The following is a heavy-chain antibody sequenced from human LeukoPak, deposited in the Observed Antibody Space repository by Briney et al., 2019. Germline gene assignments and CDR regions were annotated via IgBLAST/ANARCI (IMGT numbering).Heavy chain of an antibody. J-gene: IGHJ4*02. CDR1: GFTFSSYR. Sequence: PGGSLRLSCAASGFTFSSYRMNWVRQAPGKGLEWVSSISSSSSYIYYADSVKGRFTIFRDNAKNSLYLQMNSLRAEDTAVYYCARVGTSSSGWQFDYWGQGTLVTVSS. D-gene: IGHD6-19*01. CDR3: ARVGTSSSGWQFDY. V-gene: IGHV3-21*01. CDR2: ISSSSSYI.